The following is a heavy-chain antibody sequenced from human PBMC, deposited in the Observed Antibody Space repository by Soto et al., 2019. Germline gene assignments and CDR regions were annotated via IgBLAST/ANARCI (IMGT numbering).Heavy chain of an antibody. CDR3: ARLVYDTRLNYMYFDF. D-gene: IGHD2-8*01. CDR2: IFHDGTA. CDR1: GVSISSGNW. J-gene: IGHJ4*02. Sequence: SETLSLTCAVSGVSISSGNWWTWVRQTPQRGLEYIGEIFHDGTANYYPSFESRVAISVDTSKNQFSLKLTSVTAADTAIYFCARLVYDTRLNYMYFDFWGQGALVT. V-gene: IGHV4-4*02.